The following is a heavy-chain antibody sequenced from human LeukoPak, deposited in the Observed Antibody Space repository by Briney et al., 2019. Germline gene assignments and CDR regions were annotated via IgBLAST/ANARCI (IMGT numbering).Heavy chain of an antibody. CDR2: INHSGST. CDR1: GGSFSGYY. Sequence: NPSETLSLTCAVYGGSFSGYYWSWIRQPPGKGLEWIGEINHSGSTNYNPSLKSRVTISVDTSKNQFSLKLSSVTAADTAVYYCARISREEDMIDYWGQGTLVTVSS. D-gene: IGHD2-15*01. J-gene: IGHJ4*02. V-gene: IGHV4-34*01. CDR3: ARISREEDMIDY.